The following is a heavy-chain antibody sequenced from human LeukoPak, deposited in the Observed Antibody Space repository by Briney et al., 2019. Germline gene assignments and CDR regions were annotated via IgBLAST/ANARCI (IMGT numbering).Heavy chain of an antibody. CDR2: ISGSGGST. Sequence: GGSLRLSCAASGFTFSSYGMSWVRQAPEKGLEWVSAISGSGGSTYYADSVKGRFTISRDNSKNTLYLQMNSLRAEDTAVYYCAEEGSSWYVGLYPDFDYWGQGTLVTVSS. J-gene: IGHJ4*02. CDR1: GFTFSSYG. D-gene: IGHD6-13*01. CDR3: AEEGSSWYVGLYPDFDY. V-gene: IGHV3-23*01.